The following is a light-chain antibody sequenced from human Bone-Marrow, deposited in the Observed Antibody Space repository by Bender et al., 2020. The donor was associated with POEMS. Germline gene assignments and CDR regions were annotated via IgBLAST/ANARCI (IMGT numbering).Light chain of an antibody. CDR1: SSDVGRFNL. Sequence: QSALTQPASVSGSPGQSITISCTGTSSDVGRFNLVSWYRHHPGKAPKLIIYDVSNRPSGISNRFSGSKSGNTASLTISGLQTEDEADYYCSSYTSNTVVFGGGTKLTVL. V-gene: IGLV2-14*02. CDR2: DVS. CDR3: SSYTSNTVV. J-gene: IGLJ2*01.